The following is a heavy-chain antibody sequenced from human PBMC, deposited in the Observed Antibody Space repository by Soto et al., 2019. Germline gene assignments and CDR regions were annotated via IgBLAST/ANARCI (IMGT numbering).Heavy chain of an antibody. CDR1: GGSISSYY. V-gene: IGHV4-59*01. Sequence: SETLSLTCTVSGGSISSYYWSWIRQPPGKGLEWIGYIYYSGSTNYNPSLKSRVTISVDTSKNQFSLKLSSVTAADTAVYYCARGLRLRLGELSHFDYWGQGTLVTVSS. CDR3: ARGLRLRLGELSHFDY. D-gene: IGHD3-16*02. J-gene: IGHJ4*02. CDR2: IYYSGST.